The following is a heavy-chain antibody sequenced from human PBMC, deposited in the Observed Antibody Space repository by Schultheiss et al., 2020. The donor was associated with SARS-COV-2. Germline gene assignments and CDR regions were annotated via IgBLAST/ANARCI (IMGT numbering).Heavy chain of an antibody. D-gene: IGHD3-10*01. V-gene: IGHV1-2*06. CDR3: ARDSGDRYYYYMDV. CDR2: INPQSGGT. CDR1: GYTFTGSG. Sequence: ASVKVSCKTSGYTFTGSGFTWVRQAPGQGLEWMGRINPQSGGTNYSQKFQGRVTMTRDTSISTAYMELSRLRSDDTAVYYCARDSGDRYYYYMDVWGKWTTVTVSS. J-gene: IGHJ6*03.